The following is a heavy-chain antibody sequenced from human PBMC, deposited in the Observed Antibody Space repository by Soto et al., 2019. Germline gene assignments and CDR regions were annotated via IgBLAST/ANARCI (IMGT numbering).Heavy chain of an antibody. CDR2: INPNSGGT. V-gene: IGHV1-2*04. J-gene: IGHJ4*02. CDR1: GYTFTGYY. D-gene: IGHD2-2*01. CDR3: ARDSGNQLKEYCSSTSCPAPFDY. Sequence: ASVKVSCKASGYTFTGYYMHWVRQAPGQGLEWMGWINPNSGGTNYAQKFQGWVTMTRDTSISTAYMELSRLRSDDTAVYYCARDSGNQLKEYCSSTSCPAPFDYWGQGTLVTVS.